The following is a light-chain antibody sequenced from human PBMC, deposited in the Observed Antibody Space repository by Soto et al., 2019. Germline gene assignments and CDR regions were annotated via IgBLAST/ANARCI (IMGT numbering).Light chain of an antibody. Sequence: EIVLTQSPGTLSLSPGERATLYCRASQSVSSSYLAWYQQKPGQSPRLLIYGASSRATGIPDRITGSGSGTDFTLTISRLDPEDFAVYYCQQYGSAPISFGQGTRLEIK. CDR2: GAS. V-gene: IGKV3-20*01. J-gene: IGKJ5*01. CDR1: QSVSSSY. CDR3: QQYGSAPIS.